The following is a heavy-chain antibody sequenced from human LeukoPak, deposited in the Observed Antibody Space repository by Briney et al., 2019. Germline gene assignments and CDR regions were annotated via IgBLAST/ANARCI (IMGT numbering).Heavy chain of an antibody. Sequence: SETLSLTCTVSGGSISSGGYYWSWIRQHPGKGLEWIGYIYYSGSTYYNPSLKSRVTISVDTSKNQFSLKLSSVTAADTAVYYCARETIAGSMTTVTTYYFDYWGQGTLVTVSS. CDR3: ARETIAGSMTTVTTYYFDY. CDR1: GGSISSGGYY. CDR2: IYYSGST. V-gene: IGHV4-31*03. J-gene: IGHJ4*02. D-gene: IGHD4-17*01.